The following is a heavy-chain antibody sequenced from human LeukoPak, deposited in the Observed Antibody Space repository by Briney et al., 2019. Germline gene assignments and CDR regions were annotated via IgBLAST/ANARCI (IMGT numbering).Heavy chain of an antibody. D-gene: IGHD3-3*01. Sequence: SETLSLTCTVSGGSISSHYWSWIRQPPGKGLERIGYIYYSGSTNYNPSLKSRVTISVDTSKNQFSLKLSSVTAADTAVYYCARVHYDFWSGYSPFDYWGQGTLVTVSS. CDR1: GGSISSHY. J-gene: IGHJ4*02. CDR2: IYYSGST. CDR3: ARVHYDFWSGYSPFDY. V-gene: IGHV4-59*11.